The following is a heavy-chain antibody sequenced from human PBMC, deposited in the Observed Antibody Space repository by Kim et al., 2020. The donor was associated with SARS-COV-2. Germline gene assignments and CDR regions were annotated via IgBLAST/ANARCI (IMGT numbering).Heavy chain of an antibody. CDR1: DTSVTSGTYY. CDR2: IYYSGST. V-gene: IGHV4-61*01. CDR3: AAQKDVVIVPPSTDY. Sequence: SETLSLTCAVSDTSVTSGTYYWSWFRQPPGGGLEWIGYIYYSGSTNYNPSLKSRVTISLDTSKNLFSLKLTSVTAADTAVYYCAAQKDVVIVPPSTDYWGQGPLVTVPS. D-gene: IGHD3-10*01. J-gene: IGHJ4*02.